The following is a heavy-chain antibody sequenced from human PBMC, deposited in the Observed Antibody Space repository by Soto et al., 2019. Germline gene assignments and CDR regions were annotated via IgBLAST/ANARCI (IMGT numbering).Heavy chain of an antibody. D-gene: IGHD2-15*01. Sequence: QVQLVESGGGVVQPGRSLRLSCAASGFTFSNYGMHWVRQAPGKGLEWVAVIWYDGSNKYYADSVKGRFTISRDNSKNTLDLQMNSLRAEDTAVYYCASEYCSGGSCYYYGMDVWGQGTTVTVSS. CDR2: IWYDGSNK. CDR1: GFTFSNYG. J-gene: IGHJ6*02. V-gene: IGHV3-33*01. CDR3: ASEYCSGGSCYYYGMDV.